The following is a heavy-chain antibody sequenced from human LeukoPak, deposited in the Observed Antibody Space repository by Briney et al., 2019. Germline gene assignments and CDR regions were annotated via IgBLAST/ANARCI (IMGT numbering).Heavy chain of an antibody. V-gene: IGHV4-59*01. D-gene: IGHD1-26*01. CDR2: IYHNGNT. CDR3: ARGRSNYYGMDV. J-gene: IGHJ6*02. CDR1: DGSINSYY. Sequence: SETLSLTCSVSDGSINSYYWNWMRRPPGKGLEWVGYIYHNGNTNYSPSLKSRVTMSVDTSKNLFSLKVSSVTAADTAVYYCARGRSNYYGMDVWGQGTTVTVSS.